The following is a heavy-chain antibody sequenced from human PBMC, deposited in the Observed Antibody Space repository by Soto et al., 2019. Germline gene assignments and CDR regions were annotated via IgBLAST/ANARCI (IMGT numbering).Heavy chain of an antibody. CDR2: TYYKSKWYY. V-gene: IGHV6-1*01. J-gene: IGHJ6*03. D-gene: IGHD1-1*01. CDR3: ARGSWDDVSGHYYMDV. Sequence: QVQLQQSSPGLVKPSQALSLTCDISGDSVSSNSAGWNWIRQTPSRGLEWLGRTYYKSKWYYTYAASVKSRITDSPDTSKNHFSLQLTSVTPEDTAVYYCARGSWDDVSGHYYMDVWDKGTTVTVSS. CDR1: GDSVSSNSAG.